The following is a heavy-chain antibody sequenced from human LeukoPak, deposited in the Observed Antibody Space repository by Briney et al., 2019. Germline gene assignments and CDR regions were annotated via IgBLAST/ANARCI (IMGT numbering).Heavy chain of an antibody. D-gene: IGHD3-16*01. CDR1: GITLSNYG. V-gene: IGHV3-23*01. CDR3: GKRAFVFGFFLAGFHKGANYFDS. Sequence: GGSLRLSCAVSGITLSNYGMSWVRQAPGKGLEWVAGISDSGGRTNYADSVKGRFTISRDNPKNTLYLQMNSLRAEDTAIYFCGKRAFVFGFFLAGFHKGANYFDSWGQGALVTVSS. J-gene: IGHJ4*02. CDR2: ISDSGGRT.